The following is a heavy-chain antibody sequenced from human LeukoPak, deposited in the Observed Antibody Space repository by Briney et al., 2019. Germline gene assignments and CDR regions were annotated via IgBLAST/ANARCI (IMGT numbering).Heavy chain of an antibody. Sequence: SETLSLTCTVSGGSTSSYYRSWIRQPPGKGLERIGYIYYSGSTNYNPSLKSRVTISVDTSKNQFSLKLSSVTAADTAVYYCARVGGDPYYYYYYYMDVWGKGTTVTVSS. D-gene: IGHD4-17*01. CDR1: GGSTSSYY. CDR2: IYYSGST. CDR3: ARVGGDPYYYYYYYMDV. V-gene: IGHV4-59*01. J-gene: IGHJ6*03.